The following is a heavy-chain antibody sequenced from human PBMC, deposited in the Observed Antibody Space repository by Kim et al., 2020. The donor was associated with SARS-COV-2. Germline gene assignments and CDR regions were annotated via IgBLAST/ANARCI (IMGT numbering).Heavy chain of an antibody. CDR3: ARTGTTPAPPYFDH. CDR2: ISSSGSTI. D-gene: IGHD1-1*01. CDR1: GFTFSDYY. V-gene: IGHV3-11*01. Sequence: GGSLRLSCAASGFTFSDYYMSWIRQAPGKGLEWVSYISSSGSTIYYADSVKGRFTISRDNAKNSLYLQMNSLRAEDTAVYYCARTGTTPAPPYFDHWGQGTRVTVSS. J-gene: IGHJ4*02.